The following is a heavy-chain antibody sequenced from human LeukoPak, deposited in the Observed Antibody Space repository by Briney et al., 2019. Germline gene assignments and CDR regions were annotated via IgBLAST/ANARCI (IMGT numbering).Heavy chain of an antibody. Sequence: GGSLRLSCAASGFTFSNYAMSWVRQAPGKGLEWVSTISGSGGSTYYADSVRGRFIISRDNSENTVYLQMNSLRAEDTAVYFCARPPGLAGHYSYYYGVDVWGQGTTVTVSS. CDR1: GFTFSNYA. J-gene: IGHJ6*02. CDR2: ISGSGGST. V-gene: IGHV3-23*01. D-gene: IGHD6-19*01. CDR3: ARPPGLAGHYSYYYGVDV.